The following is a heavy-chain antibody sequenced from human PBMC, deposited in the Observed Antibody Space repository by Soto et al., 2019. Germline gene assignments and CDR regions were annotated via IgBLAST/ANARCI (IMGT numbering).Heavy chain of an antibody. CDR2: ISYDGSNK. CDR3: AKDHSRPPKGRYFDWLLRV. J-gene: IGHJ4*02. V-gene: IGHV3-30*18. D-gene: IGHD3-9*01. CDR1: GFTFSSYG. Sequence: QVQLVESGGGVVQPGRSLRLSCAASGFTFSSYGMHWVRQAPGKGLEWVAVISYDGSNKYYADSVKGRFTISRDNSKNTLYLQMNSLRAEDTAVYYCAKDHSRPPKGRYFDWLLRVWGQGTLVTVSS.